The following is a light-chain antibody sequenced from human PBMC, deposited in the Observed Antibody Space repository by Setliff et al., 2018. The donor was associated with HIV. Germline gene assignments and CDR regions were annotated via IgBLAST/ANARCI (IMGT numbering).Light chain of an antibody. CDR2: DNS. CDR1: SSNIGAGYA. Sequence: QSVLTQPPSVSGAPGQRVTISCTGSSSNIGAGYAVQWYRQLPGTAPKVLIYDNSKRPSGVPDRFSGSKSGTSGSLAISGLRSEDEADYYCAAWDNSLSGSYVFGTGTKVTVL. CDR3: AAWDNSLSGSYV. V-gene: IGLV1-40*01. J-gene: IGLJ1*01.